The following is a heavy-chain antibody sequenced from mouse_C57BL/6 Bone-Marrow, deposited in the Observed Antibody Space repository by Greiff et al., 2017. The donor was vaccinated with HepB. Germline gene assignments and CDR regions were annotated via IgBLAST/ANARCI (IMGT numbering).Heavy chain of an antibody. J-gene: IGHJ3*01. Sequence: DVMLVESGGGLVQPKGSLKLSCAASGFSFNTYAMNWVRQAPGKGLEWVARIRSKSNNYATYYADSVKDRFTISRDDSESMLYLQMNNLKTEDTAMYYCVRQGQGTWFAYWGQGTLVTVSA. CDR2: IRSKSNNYAT. CDR3: VRQGQGTWFAY. V-gene: IGHV10-1*01. CDR1: GFSFNTYA.